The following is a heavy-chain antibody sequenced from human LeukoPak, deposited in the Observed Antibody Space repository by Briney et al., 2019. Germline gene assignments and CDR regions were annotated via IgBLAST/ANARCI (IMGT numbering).Heavy chain of an antibody. CDR3: ARQPAAGYYDSSGYPGDY. CDR2: INPSGGST. D-gene: IGHD3-22*01. J-gene: IGHJ4*02. V-gene: IGHV1-46*01. CDR1: GYTFTSYY. Sequence: ASVKVSCKASGYTFTSYYMRWVRQAPGQGLEWMGIINPSGGSTSYAQKFQGRVTVTRDTSTSTVYMELSSLRSEDTAVYYCARQPAAGYYDSSGYPGDYWGQGTLVTVSS.